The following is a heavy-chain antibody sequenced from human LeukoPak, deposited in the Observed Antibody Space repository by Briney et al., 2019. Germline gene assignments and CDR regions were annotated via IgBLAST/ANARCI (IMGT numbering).Heavy chain of an antibody. CDR2: ISYDGSNK. D-gene: IGHD3-3*01. CDR3: ARAYMSSYDFWSGYLDGDWFDP. CDR1: GFTFSSYA. Sequence: GGSLRLSCAASGFTFSSYAMHWVRQAPGKGLEWVAVISYDGSNKYYADSVKGRFTISRDNSKNTLYLQMNSLRAEDTAVYYCARAYMSSYDFWSGYLDGDWFDPWGQGTLVTVSS. J-gene: IGHJ5*02. V-gene: IGHV3-30-3*01.